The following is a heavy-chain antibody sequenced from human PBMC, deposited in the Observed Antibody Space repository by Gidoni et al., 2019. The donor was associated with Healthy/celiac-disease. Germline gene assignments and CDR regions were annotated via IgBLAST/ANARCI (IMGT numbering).Heavy chain of an antibody. J-gene: IGHJ5*02. CDR3: ATQQQLATGRGFDP. V-gene: IGHV4-39*01. CDR1: GGPISSSSYY. D-gene: IGHD6-13*01. CDR2: IYYSGST. Sequence: QLQLQESGPGLVKPSETLSLTCTVPGGPISSSSYYWGWIRQPPGKGLEWIGSIYYSGSTYYHPSLKSRVTISVDTSKNQFSLKLSSVPAADTAVYYCATQQQLATGRGFDPWGQGTLVTVSS.